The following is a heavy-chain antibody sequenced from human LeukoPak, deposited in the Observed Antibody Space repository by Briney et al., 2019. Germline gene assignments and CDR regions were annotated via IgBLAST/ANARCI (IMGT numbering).Heavy chain of an antibody. CDR1: GFTFDDYG. D-gene: IGHD6-13*01. CDR3: AKSASRQQLVSFDY. V-gene: IGHV3-23*01. CDR2: ISGSAGSK. Sequence: GGSLRLSCAASGFTFDDYGMSWVRQAPGKGLEWVSGISGSAGSKYYADSVKGRFTISRDNSKNTLYLQMNSLRAEDTAVYYCAKSASRQQLVSFDYWGQGILVTVSS. J-gene: IGHJ4*02.